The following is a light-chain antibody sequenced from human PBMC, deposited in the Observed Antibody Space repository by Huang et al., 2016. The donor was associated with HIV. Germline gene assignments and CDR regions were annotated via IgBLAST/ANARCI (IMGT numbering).Light chain of an antibody. CDR2: DAS. Sequence: DIQMTQSPSTLSASVGDRVTIICRASQSISSWLAWYQQNPGKAPKLLIYDASSVESGVPSRFSGSGSGTEFTLTISSLQPDDFATYYCQQYNSYPWTFGQGTKVEIK. V-gene: IGKV1-5*02. CDR1: QSISSW. J-gene: IGKJ1*01. CDR3: QQYNSYPWT.